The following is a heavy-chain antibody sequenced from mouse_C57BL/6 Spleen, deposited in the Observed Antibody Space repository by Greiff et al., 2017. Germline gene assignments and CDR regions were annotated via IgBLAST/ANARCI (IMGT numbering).Heavy chain of an antibody. CDR3: ASPITTVVATDY. Sequence: EVQLQQSGAELVKPGASVKLSCTASGFNIKDYYMHWVKQRTEQGLEWIGRIDPEDGETKYAPKFQGKATIAADTSSNTAYLQLSSLTSEYTAVYYGASPITTVVATDYWGQGTTLTVSS. J-gene: IGHJ2*01. V-gene: IGHV14-2*01. CDR2: IDPEDGET. CDR1: GFNIKDYY. D-gene: IGHD1-1*01.